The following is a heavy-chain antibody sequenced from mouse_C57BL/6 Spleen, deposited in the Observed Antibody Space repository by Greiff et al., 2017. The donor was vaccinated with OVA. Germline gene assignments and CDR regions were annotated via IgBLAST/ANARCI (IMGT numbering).Heavy chain of an antibody. CDR1: GFTFSSYA. CDR3: ARAHDGYYWYFDV. V-gene: IGHV5-4*03. Sequence: EVKLVESGGGLVKPGGSLKLSCAASGFTFSSYAMSWVRQTPEKRLEWVATISDGGSYTYYPDNVKGRFTISRDNAKNNLYLQMSHLKSEDTAMYYCARAHDGYYWYFDVWGTGTTVTVSS. J-gene: IGHJ1*03. CDR2: ISDGGSYT. D-gene: IGHD2-3*01.